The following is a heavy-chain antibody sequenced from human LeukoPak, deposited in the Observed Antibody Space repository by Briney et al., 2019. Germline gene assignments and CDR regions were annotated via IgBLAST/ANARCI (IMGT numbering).Heavy chain of an antibody. D-gene: IGHD6-19*01. CDR3: ARSSLAVAGSVFDY. J-gene: IGHJ4*02. Sequence: ASVKLSCKASGYTFTSYGISWVRQAAGQGLEWRGGISTYNGNTHNAQKHHGRVTMTTSTSTSRDYVELGSLRSDGTAVYYCARSSLAVAGSVFDYWGQGTLVTVSS. V-gene: IGHV1-18*01. CDR2: ISTYNGNT. CDR1: GYTFTSYG.